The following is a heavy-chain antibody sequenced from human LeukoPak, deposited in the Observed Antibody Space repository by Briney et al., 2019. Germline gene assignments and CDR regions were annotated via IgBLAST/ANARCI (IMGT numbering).Heavy chain of an antibody. CDR2: IYHSGST. J-gene: IGHJ5*02. CDR1: GGSISSGGYY. V-gene: IGHV4-30-2*01. Sequence: SETLSLTCTVSGGSISSGGYYWSWIRQPPGKGLEWIGYIYHSGSTYYNPSLKSRVTISVDRSKNQFSLKLSSVTAADTAVYYCARRHPPSIAAAGTEWFDPWGQGTLVTVSS. CDR3: ARRHPPSIAAAGTEWFDP. D-gene: IGHD6-13*01.